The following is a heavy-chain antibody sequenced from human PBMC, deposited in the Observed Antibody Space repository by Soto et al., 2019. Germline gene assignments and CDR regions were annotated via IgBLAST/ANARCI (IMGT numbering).Heavy chain of an antibody. CDR2: ISSSSGYI. CDR3: ARDEDGLPIQ. CDR1: GFTFSSYS. Sequence: PGGSLRLSCAASGFTFSSYSMNWVRQAPGKGLEWVSSISSSSGYIYYADSVKGRFTISRDNAKNSLYLQMNSLRAEDTAVYYCARDEDGLPIQWGQGTLVTVSS. J-gene: IGHJ4*02. V-gene: IGHV3-21*01. D-gene: IGHD2-2*01.